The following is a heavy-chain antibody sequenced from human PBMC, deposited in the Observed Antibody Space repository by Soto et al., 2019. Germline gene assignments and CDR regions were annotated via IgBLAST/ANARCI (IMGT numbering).Heavy chain of an antibody. V-gene: IGHV1-69*01. CDR1: GGTFRNHA. Sequence: QVQLVQSGPEVKKPGSSVKVSCKASGGTFRNHAINWLRQAPGQGLEWMGGMIPFFGTTTYAQKFRDKVTITADASTTTAYMELRSLRLEDTAVYYCARPLRDGSKWHYWFDPWGQGTLVTVSS. D-gene: IGHD5-12*01. CDR2: MIPFFGTT. CDR3: ARPLRDGSKWHYWFDP. J-gene: IGHJ5*02.